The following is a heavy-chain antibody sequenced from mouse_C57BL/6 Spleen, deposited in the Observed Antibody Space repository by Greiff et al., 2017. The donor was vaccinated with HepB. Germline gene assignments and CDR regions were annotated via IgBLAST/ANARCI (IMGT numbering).Heavy chain of an antibody. D-gene: IGHD2-4*01. CDR3: ARCQIYYDYDGTYYYAMDY. CDR2: IYPGSGST. V-gene: IGHV1-55*01. Sequence: QVQLKQPGAELVKPGASVKMSCKASGYTFTSYWITWVKQRPGQGLEWIGDIYPGSGSTNYNEKFKSKATLTVDTSSSTAYMQLSSLTSEDSAVYYCARCQIYYDYDGTYYYAMDYWGQGTSVTVSS. J-gene: IGHJ4*01. CDR1: GYTFTSYW.